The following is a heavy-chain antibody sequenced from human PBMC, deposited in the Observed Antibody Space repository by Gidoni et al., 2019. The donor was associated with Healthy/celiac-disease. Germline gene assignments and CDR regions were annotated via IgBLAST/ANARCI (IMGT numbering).Heavy chain of an antibody. J-gene: IGHJ4*02. CDR2: ISYDGSNK. CDR3: AKARRRWGWNDALY. Sequence: QVQLFESGGGVVQPGRSLRRSCAASGFTFSSYGMHWVRQAPGKGLEWVAVISYDGSNKYYADSVKGRFTISRDNSKNTLFLQMNSLRAEDTAVYYCAKARRRWGWNDALYWGQGTLVTVSS. D-gene: IGHD1-1*01. V-gene: IGHV3-30*18. CDR1: GFTFSSYG.